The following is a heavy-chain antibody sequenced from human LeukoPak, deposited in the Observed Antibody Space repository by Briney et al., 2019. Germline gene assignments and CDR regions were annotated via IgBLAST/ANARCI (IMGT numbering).Heavy chain of an antibody. CDR1: GFTFRSYA. J-gene: IGHJ6*03. Sequence: GGSLRLSCAASGFTFRSYAMSRVRQAPGKGLEWVSTVTGGGGTTYYADSVKGRFTISRDNSKNTVYLQLNSLRADDTAVYYCAKGGPLATYYYYYYMDVWGKGTTVTVSS. D-gene: IGHD2-15*01. CDR2: VTGGGGTT. CDR3: AKGGPLATYYYYYYMDV. V-gene: IGHV3-23*01.